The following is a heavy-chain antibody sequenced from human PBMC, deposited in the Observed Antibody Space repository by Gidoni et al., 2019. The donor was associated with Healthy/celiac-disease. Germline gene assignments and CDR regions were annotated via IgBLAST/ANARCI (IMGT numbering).Heavy chain of an antibody. Sequence: EVQLVESGGGLVQPGGALRLSCSASGFTFRSYWMHWVRQAPGKGLVWVSRINRDGSSTSYADSVKGRFTISRDNAKNTLYLQMNSLRAEDTAVYYCAREEYSSSWSYYYGMDVWGQGTTVTVSS. CDR2: INRDGSST. V-gene: IGHV3-74*01. CDR1: GFTFRSYW. CDR3: AREEYSSSWSYYYGMDV. J-gene: IGHJ6*02. D-gene: IGHD6-13*01.